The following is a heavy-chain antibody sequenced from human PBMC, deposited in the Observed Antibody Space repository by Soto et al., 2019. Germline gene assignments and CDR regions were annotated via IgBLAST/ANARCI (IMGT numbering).Heavy chain of an antibody. J-gene: IGHJ5*02. Sequence: QITLKESGPTLVKPTQTRTLTCTFSGFSLSTSGVAVGWIRQPPGKALEWLALIYWDDDKGYSPSLKSRLTIINDTSKPRVVLTETNLDPVYTATSSCAHRPRVVAGTRGFASFHPWGQGTLVTVSS. V-gene: IGHV2-5*02. D-gene: IGHD6-19*01. CDR1: GFSLSTSGVA. CDR2: IYWDDDK. CDR3: AHRPRVVAGTRGFASFHP.